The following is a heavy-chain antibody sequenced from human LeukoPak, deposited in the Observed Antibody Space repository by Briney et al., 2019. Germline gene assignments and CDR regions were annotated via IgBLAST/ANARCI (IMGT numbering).Heavy chain of an antibody. CDR2: INPNSGGT. CDR1: GYTFTGYY. CDR3: ARREDYYDSSGYSFDY. D-gene: IGHD3-22*01. J-gene: IGHJ4*02. V-gene: IGHV1-2*04. Sequence: ASVKVSCKASGYTFTGYYMHWVRQAPGQGLEWMGWINPNSGGTNYAQKFQGWVTMTRDTSISTAYMKLSRLRSDDTAVYYCARREDYYDSSGYSFDYWGQGSLVTVSS.